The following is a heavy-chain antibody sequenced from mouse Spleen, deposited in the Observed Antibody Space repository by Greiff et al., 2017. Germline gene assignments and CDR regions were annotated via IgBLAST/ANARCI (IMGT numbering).Heavy chain of an antibody. D-gene: IGHD3-1*01. J-gene: IGHJ4*01. CDR1: GFSLTSYG. Sequence: VKVVESGPGLVAPSQSLSITCTVSGFSLTSYGVHWVRQPPGKGLEWLVVIWSDGSTTYNSALKSRLSISKDNSKSQVFLKMNSLQTDDTAMYYCARQLGHGYYYAMDYWGQGTSVTVSS. CDR3: ARQLGHGYYYAMDY. V-gene: IGHV2-6*02. CDR2: IWSDGST.